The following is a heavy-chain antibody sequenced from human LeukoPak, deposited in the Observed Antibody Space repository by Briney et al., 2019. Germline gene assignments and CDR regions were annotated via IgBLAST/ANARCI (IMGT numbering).Heavy chain of an antibody. J-gene: IGHJ3*02. CDR2: IIPILGIA. CDR1: GGTFSSYA. Sequence: ASVKVSCKASGGTFSSYAISWVRQAPGQGLEWMGRIIPILGIANYAQKFQGRVTITADKSTSTAYMELSSLRSEDTAVYYCASGGGSSNDAFDIWGQGTMVTVSS. V-gene: IGHV1-69*04. CDR3: ASGGGSSNDAFDI. D-gene: IGHD2-15*01.